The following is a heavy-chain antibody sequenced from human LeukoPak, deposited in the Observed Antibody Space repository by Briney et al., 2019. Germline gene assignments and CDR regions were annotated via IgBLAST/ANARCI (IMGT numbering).Heavy chain of an antibody. Sequence: PGGSLRLSCKASGFVFGDYYMNWIRQAPGKGLECLSYISSGTINHSNYADSVKGRFTISRDNSKNTLYLQMNSLRAEDTAVYYCARVRTTVTRRDNWFDPWGQGTLVTVSS. D-gene: IGHD4-17*01. J-gene: IGHJ5*02. CDR1: GFVFGDYY. CDR2: ISSGTINHS. V-gene: IGHV3-11*06. CDR3: ARVRTTVTRRDNWFDP.